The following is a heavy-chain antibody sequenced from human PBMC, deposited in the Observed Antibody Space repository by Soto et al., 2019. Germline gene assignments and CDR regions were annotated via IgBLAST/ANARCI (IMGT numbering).Heavy chain of an antibody. CDR1: GFTFSNYW. V-gene: IGHV3-74*01. Sequence: EVQLVESGGGLVQPGGSLRLSCAASGFTFSNYWMHWVRQVPGKGLVWVARIKGDGSSTNYADSVKGRFTISRDNAQNTLFVQINSLTAEDTAVFYCAREKTVGGIRLDNWGQGTLVTVSS. CDR3: AREKTVGGIRLDN. CDR2: IKGDGSST. D-gene: IGHD1-26*01. J-gene: IGHJ4*02.